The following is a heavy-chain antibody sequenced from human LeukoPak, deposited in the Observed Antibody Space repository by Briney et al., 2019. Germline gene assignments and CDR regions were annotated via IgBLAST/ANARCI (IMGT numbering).Heavy chain of an antibody. CDR1: GFTFSSYA. Sequence: GGSLRLSCAASGFTFSSYAMSWVRQAPGKGLEWVSAISGSGGSTYYADSVKGRFTISRDNSKNTLYLQMNSLRSEDTAVYYCARGLWFGEKHLVRLFDYWGQGTLVTVSS. J-gene: IGHJ4*02. V-gene: IGHV3-23*01. D-gene: IGHD3-10*01. CDR3: ARGLWFGEKHLVRLFDY. CDR2: ISGSGGST.